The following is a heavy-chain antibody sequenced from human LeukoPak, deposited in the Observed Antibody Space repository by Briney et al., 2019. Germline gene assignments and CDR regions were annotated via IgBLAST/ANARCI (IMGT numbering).Heavy chain of an antibody. CDR2: IIPIFGTA. CDR1: GGTFSSYA. J-gene: IGHJ5*02. D-gene: IGHD3-10*01. V-gene: IGHV1-69*13. CDR3: ARDRGYYGSGSYYNDNWFDP. Sequence: SVKVSCKASGGTFSSYAISWVRQAPGQGLEWMGGIIPIFGTANYAQKFQGRVTITADESTSTAYMELSSLRSEDTAVYYCARDRGYYGSGSYYNDNWFDPWGQGTLVTVSS.